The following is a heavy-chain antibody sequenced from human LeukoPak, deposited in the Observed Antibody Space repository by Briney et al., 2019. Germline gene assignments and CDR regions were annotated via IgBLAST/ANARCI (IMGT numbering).Heavy chain of an antibody. CDR2: IYYSGST. CDR1: GGSISSYY. J-gene: IGHJ3*02. CDR3: AREGNGEQLVPDAFDI. Sequence: SETLSLTCTVSGGSISSYYWSWIRQPPGKGLEWIGYIYYSGSTNYNPSLKSRVAISVDTSKNQFSLKLSSVTAADTAVYYCAREGNGEQLVPDAFDIWGQGTMVTVSS. D-gene: IGHD6-6*01. V-gene: IGHV4-59*01.